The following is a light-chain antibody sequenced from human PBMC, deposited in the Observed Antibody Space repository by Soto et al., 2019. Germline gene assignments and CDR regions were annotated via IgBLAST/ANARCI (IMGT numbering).Light chain of an antibody. CDR3: QQYNSYSS. CDR1: QSISAW. V-gene: IGKV1-5*01. J-gene: IGKJ2*01. CDR2: DAS. Sequence: DIQMTQSPPTLSASIGYRVTMTPRASQSISAWLAWYQQKPGKAPKLLIYDASSLESGVPSRFSGSGSGTEFTLTISSLKPDDFATYYCQQYNSYSSFGQGTKVDIK.